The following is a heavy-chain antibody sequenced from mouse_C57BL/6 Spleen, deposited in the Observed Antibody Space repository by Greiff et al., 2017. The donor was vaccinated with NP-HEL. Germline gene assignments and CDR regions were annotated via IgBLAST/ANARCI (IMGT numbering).Heavy chain of an antibody. CDR1: GFTFSDSG. CDR2: ISSGSSTI. CDR3: ARRSLNYYAMDY. J-gene: IGHJ4*01. Sequence: EVKLVESGGGLVKPGGSLKLSCAASGFTFSDSGMHWVRQAPEKGLEWVAYISSGSSTIYYADTVKGRFTISRDNAKNTLFLQMTSLRSEDTAMYYCARRSLNYYAMDYWGQGTSVTVSS. D-gene: IGHD6-1*01. V-gene: IGHV5-17*01.